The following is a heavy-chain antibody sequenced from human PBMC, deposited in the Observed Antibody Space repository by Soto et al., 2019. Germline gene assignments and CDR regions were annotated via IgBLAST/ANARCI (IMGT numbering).Heavy chain of an antibody. D-gene: IGHD3-10*01. J-gene: IGHJ5*02. Sequence: EVQLLESGGGLVQPGGSLRLSCAASGFTFSSYAMSWVRQAPGKGLEWVSAISGSGGSTYYADSVKGRFTISRDNSKNTLYLQMNSLRAEDTAVYYCAKDPWVRYYGSGSQSWFDPWGQGTLVTVSS. CDR2: ISGSGGST. CDR3: AKDPWVRYYGSGSQSWFDP. CDR1: GFTFSSYA. V-gene: IGHV3-23*01.